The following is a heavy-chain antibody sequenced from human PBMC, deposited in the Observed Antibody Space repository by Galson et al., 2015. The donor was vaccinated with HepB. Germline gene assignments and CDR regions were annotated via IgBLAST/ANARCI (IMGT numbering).Heavy chain of an antibody. CDR2: INTNTGNP. D-gene: IGHD3-10*01. CDR1: GYIFTDYP. J-gene: IGHJ5*02. V-gene: IGHV7-4-1*02. CDR3: ARTPYFASGSFPNAWLEP. Sequence: SVKVSCKASGYIFTDYPINWVRQAPGQGLEWMGWINTNTGNPTYAQGFTGRFVFSLDTSVSTTYLQISRLKAEDTAVYYCARTPYFASGSFPNAWLEPWGQGTLVTVSS.